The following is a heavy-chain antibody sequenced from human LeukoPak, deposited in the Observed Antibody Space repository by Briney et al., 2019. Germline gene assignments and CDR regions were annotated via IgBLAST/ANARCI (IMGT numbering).Heavy chain of an antibody. CDR2: ISWNSFSI. Sequence: SGGSLRLSCAASGFTFYDYAMHWVRQAPGKGLEWVSGISWNSFSIGYADSVKGRFTISRDNAKNSLYLQMTSLRAEDMALYYCAKGLYNSGWYYFDYWGQGTLVTVSS. J-gene: IGHJ4*02. D-gene: IGHD6-19*01. CDR1: GFTFYDYA. V-gene: IGHV3-9*03. CDR3: AKGLYNSGWYYFDY.